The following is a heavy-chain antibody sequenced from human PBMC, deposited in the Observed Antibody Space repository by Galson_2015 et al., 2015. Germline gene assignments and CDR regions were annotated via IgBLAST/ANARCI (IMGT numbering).Heavy chain of an antibody. CDR1: GYTFSNYH. Sequence: SVKVSCKASGYTFSNYHIHWVRQASGQGLEWMGIVTPGSGATSYAEKFQGRVIMTGDMSTTTAFLELSSLRSDDTALYYCARETSATGYGDHWGQGTLVTVSS. D-gene: IGHD5-12*01. CDR3: ARETSATGYGDH. V-gene: IGHV1-46*01. CDR2: VTPGSGAT. J-gene: IGHJ4*02.